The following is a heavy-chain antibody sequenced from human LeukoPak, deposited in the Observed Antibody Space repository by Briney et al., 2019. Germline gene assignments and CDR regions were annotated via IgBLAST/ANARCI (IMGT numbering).Heavy chain of an antibody. CDR3: ARVRRNMVRGGSATVYYYYYMDV. CDR2: IHPNSGGT. V-gene: IGHV1-2*02. D-gene: IGHD3-10*01. CDR1: GYTFTGYY. J-gene: IGHJ6*03. Sequence: ASVKVSCKASGYTFTGYYMHWVRQAPGQGLEWMGWIHPNSGGTNYAQKFQGRVTMTRDTSISTAYMELSRLRSDDTAVYYCARVRRNMVRGGSATVYYYYYMDVWGKGTTVTVSS.